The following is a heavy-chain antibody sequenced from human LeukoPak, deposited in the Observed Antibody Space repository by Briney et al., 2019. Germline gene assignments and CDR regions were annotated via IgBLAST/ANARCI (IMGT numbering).Heavy chain of an antibody. Sequence: PGGSLRLSCAASGFTFSTYPMSWVRQAPGKGLEWVSTISGGGGGTYYADSVKGLFIISRDNSKNTLYLQMNSLRAEDTAVYYCARHSSSWYIWGQGTLVTVSS. CDR1: GFTFSTYP. CDR2: ISGGGGGT. V-gene: IGHV3-23*01. CDR3: ARHSSSWYI. J-gene: IGHJ4*02. D-gene: IGHD6-13*01.